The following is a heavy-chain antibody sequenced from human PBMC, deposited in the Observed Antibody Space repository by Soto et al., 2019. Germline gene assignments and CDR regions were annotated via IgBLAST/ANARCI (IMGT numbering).Heavy chain of an antibody. CDR3: SRLSEEYSSDPTYGLVV. J-gene: IGHJ6*02. Sequence: ASVKVSCKASGYTLTGYDMHWVRQSPGQGIEWMGWINPNSGGTNYAQKFQGWVTMTRDTSISTAYMELSRLRSDDTAVYYCSRLSEEYSSDPTYGLVVCAQLIPVPVSS. CDR1: GYTLTGYD. D-gene: IGHD4-4*01. V-gene: IGHV1-2*04. CDR2: INPNSGGT.